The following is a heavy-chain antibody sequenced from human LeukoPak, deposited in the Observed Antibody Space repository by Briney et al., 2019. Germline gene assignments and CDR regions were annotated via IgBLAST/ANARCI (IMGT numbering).Heavy chain of an antibody. Sequence: PSETLSLTCGVSSEFFRGYYWGWIRQPPGGGLEWIGDINDSGTTKYNPTLKNRVTISIDTSKKQFSLNVKSVTAADTAVYYCARGSRDGYDYPLDYWGQGTLVTVFS. CDR2: INDSGTT. D-gene: IGHD5-24*01. J-gene: IGHJ4*02. CDR1: SEFFRGYY. V-gene: IGHV4-34*01. CDR3: ARGSRDGYDYPLDY.